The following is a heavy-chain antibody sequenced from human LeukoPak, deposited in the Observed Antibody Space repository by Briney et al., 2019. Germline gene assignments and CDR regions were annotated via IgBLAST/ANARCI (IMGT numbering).Heavy chain of an antibody. J-gene: IGHJ4*02. D-gene: IGHD3-22*01. CDR2: ISYDGSNK. Sequence: PGRSLRLSCAASGFTFSSYAMHWVRQAPGKGLEWVAVISYDGSNKYYADSVKGRFTISRDNSKNTLYLQMNSLRAEDTAVYYCARALGDGYYYDSSGYYPFDYWGQGTLVTVSS. CDR1: GFTFSSYA. V-gene: IGHV3-30-3*01. CDR3: ARALGDGYYYDSSGYYPFDY.